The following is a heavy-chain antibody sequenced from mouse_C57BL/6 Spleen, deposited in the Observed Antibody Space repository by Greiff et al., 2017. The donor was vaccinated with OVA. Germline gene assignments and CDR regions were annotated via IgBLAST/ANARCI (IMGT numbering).Heavy chain of an antibody. Sequence: VQLQQSGPELVKPGASVKISCKASGYAFSSSWMNWVKQRPGKGLEWIGRIYPGDGDTNYNGKFKGKATLTADKSSSTAYMQLSSLTSEDSAVYFCARERYGNYENFDVWGTGTTVTVSS. D-gene: IGHD2-10*02. J-gene: IGHJ1*03. CDR1: GYAFSSSW. CDR2: IYPGDGDT. V-gene: IGHV1-82*01. CDR3: ARERYGNYENFDV.